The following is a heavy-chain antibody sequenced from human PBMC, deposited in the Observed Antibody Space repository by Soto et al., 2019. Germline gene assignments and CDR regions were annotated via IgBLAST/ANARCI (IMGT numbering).Heavy chain of an antibody. Sequence: ASVKVSCKASGYTFTGYYMHWVRQAPGQGLEWMGWINPNSGGTNYAQKFQGRVTMTRDTSISTAYMELSRLRSDDTAVYYCARDYYGSGSYPYYYYYCMDVWGQGTTVTVPS. V-gene: IGHV1-2*02. CDR2: INPNSGGT. J-gene: IGHJ6*02. CDR1: GYTFTGYY. CDR3: ARDYYGSGSYPYYYYYCMDV. D-gene: IGHD3-10*01.